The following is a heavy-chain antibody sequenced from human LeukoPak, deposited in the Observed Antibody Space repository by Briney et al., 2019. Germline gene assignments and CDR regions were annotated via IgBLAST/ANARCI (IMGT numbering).Heavy chain of an antibody. Sequence: PSETLSLTRTVSGGSISSSSYYWGGLRQPPGTGLEWIGSIYYSGSTYYNPSLKSRVTISVHTSKNQFSLKLSSVTAADTAVYHCARPLWGSSSSYYFDYWGQGTLVTVSS. D-gene: IGHD6-13*01. CDR2: IYYSGST. V-gene: IGHV4-39*01. CDR3: ARPLWGSSSSYYFDY. J-gene: IGHJ4*02. CDR1: GGSISSSSYY.